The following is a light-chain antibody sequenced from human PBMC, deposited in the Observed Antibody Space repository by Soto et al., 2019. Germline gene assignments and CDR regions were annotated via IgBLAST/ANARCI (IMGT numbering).Light chain of an antibody. V-gene: IGLV1-47*01. J-gene: IGLJ3*02. CDR3: AAWDDSLRGV. CDR1: SSNSGSNY. CDR2: RNN. Sequence: QSVLTQPPSASGTPGQRVTISCSGSSSNSGSNYVYWYQQLPGTAPKLLIYRNNQRPSGVPDRFSCSKSGTSASLAISGLRSEDEADYYCAAWDDSLRGVFGGGTKLTVL.